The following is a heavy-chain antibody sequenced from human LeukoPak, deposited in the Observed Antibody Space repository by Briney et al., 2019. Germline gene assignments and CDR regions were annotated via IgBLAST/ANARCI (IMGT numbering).Heavy chain of an antibody. CDR3: ARVDGYCSSTSCSDFDY. CDR1: GGSISSYY. V-gene: IGHV4-59*01. J-gene: IGHJ4*02. D-gene: IGHD2-2*03. CDR2: IYHSGST. Sequence: SETLSLTCTVSGGSISSYYWSWIRQPPGKGLEWIGYIYHSGSTNYNPSLKSRVTISVDTSKNQFSLKLSSVTAADTAVYYCARVDGYCSSTSCSDFDYWGQGTLVTVSS.